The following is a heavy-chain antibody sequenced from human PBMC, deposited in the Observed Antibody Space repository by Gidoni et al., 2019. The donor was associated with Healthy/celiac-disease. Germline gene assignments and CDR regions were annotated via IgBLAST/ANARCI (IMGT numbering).Heavy chain of an antibody. J-gene: IGHJ4*02. CDR2: IYTSGST. Sequence: QVQLQESGPGLVKPSQTLSLTCTVSGGSISSGSYYWSWLRQPAGKGLEWIGRIYTSGSTNYNPSLKSRVTISVDTSKNQFSLKLSSVTAADTAVYYCARGDYYGSGSYYTPESFDYWGQGTLVTVSS. V-gene: IGHV4-61*02. D-gene: IGHD3-10*01. CDR1: GGSISSGSYY. CDR3: ARGDYYGSGSYYTPESFDY.